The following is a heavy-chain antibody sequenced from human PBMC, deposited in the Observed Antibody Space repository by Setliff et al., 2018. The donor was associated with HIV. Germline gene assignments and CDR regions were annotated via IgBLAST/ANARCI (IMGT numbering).Heavy chain of an antibody. CDR3: ARATATWLVDN. J-gene: IGHJ4*02. CDR2: INHGGRA. Sequence: SETLSLTCAVYGGSYSGYYWSWIRQPPGKGLEWIGEINHGGRANYNPSLKGRVAISEDTSKNQFSLNLISVTVADTAVYYCARATATWLVDNWGQGTLVTVSS. D-gene: IGHD2-15*01. CDR1: GGSYSGYY. V-gene: IGHV4-34*01.